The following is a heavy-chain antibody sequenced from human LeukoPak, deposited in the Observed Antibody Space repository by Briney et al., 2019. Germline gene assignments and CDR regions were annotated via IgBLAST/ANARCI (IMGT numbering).Heavy chain of an antibody. CDR2: MNPNSGGT. J-gene: IGHJ5*02. Sequence: ASVKVSCKASGYTFTSYDINWVRQATGQGLEWMGWMNPNSGGTNYAQKFQGRVTMTRDTSISTAYMELSRLRSDDTAVYYCARDPWEGYCSGGSCHQTPWGQGTLVTVSS. V-gene: IGHV1-2*02. CDR1: GYTFTSYD. CDR3: ARDPWEGYCSGGSCHQTP. D-gene: IGHD2-15*01.